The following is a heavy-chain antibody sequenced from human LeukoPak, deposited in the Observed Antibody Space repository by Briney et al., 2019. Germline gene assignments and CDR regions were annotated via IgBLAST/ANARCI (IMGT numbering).Heavy chain of an antibody. V-gene: IGHV3-23*01. Sequence: GGSLRLSCAASGFTFSSYAMSWVRQAPGEGLEWGSAICGSGGSTYYADSVKGRFTISRDNSKNTLYLQMNSLRAEDTAVYYCARWDVVVTAITGDPAKYYFDYWGQGTLVTVSS. CDR1: GFTFSSYA. CDR2: ICGSGGST. D-gene: IGHD2-21*02. J-gene: IGHJ4*02. CDR3: ARWDVVVTAITGDPAKYYFDY.